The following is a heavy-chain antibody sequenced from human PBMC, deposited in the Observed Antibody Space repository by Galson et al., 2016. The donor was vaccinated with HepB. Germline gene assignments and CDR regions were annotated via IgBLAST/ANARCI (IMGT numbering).Heavy chain of an antibody. V-gene: IGHV3-15*07. CDR2: IKSKTDGGTA. Sequence: SLRLSCAASGFTFSNAWMNWVRQAPGKGLEWVGRIKSKTDGGTAAYAAPVKGKFTITRDDSQNTLYLQMNSLKTEDTAVYYCSRSRRGASDYWGQGTLVTVSS. CDR1: GFTFSNAW. CDR3: SRSRRGASDY. J-gene: IGHJ4*02. D-gene: IGHD4-17*01.